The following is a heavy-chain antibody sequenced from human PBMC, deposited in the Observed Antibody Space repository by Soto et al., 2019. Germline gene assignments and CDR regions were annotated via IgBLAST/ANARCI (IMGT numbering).Heavy chain of an antibody. CDR1: GGTFSNYA. D-gene: IGHD5-18*01. CDR2: IIPIFGTA. J-gene: IGHJ6*02. Sequence: QVQLVQSGAEVKKPGSSLKVSCKASGGTFSNYAFSWVRQAPGQGLEWMGGIIPIFGTAIYTEKFQDRVTITADESTNTAYMELNSLRSEDTAVYFCARERSGYSFFSSVGVWGQGTTVTVSS. V-gene: IGHV1-69*12. CDR3: ARERSGYSFFSSVGV.